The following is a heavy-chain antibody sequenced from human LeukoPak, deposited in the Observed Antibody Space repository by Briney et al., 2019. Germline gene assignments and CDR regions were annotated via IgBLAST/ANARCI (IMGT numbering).Heavy chain of an antibody. D-gene: IGHD5-18*01. J-gene: IGHJ4*02. CDR3: ARDPNELWLDY. CDR1: GFTFSSYA. V-gene: IGHV3-21*01. Sequence: GGSPRLSCAASGFTFSSYAMNWVRQAPGKGLEWVSSISSSSSYIYYADSVKGRFTISRDNAKNSLYLQMNSLRAEDTAVYYCARDPNELWLDYWGQGTLVTVSS. CDR2: ISSSSSYI.